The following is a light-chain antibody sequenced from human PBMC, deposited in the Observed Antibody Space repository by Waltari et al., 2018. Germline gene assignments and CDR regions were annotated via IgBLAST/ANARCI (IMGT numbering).Light chain of an antibody. Sequence: HSALTQPARVPGSPGTSVTIPCPGATVFFGGYNFVSWYQQYPGKVPKLLIYEVSKRPSGVSDRFSGSKSGNTASLTISGLQAEDEADYYCCSYAGGYTGVFGTGTKVTVL. CDR1: TVFFGGYNF. CDR2: EVS. CDR3: CSYAGGYTGV. V-gene: IGLV2-23*02. J-gene: IGLJ1*01.